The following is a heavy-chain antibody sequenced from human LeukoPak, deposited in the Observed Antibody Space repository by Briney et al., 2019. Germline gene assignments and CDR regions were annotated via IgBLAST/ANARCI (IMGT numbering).Heavy chain of an antibody. CDR2: INWNGGST. J-gene: IGHJ4*02. CDR3: ARDNKRAIPGEMATID. D-gene: IGHD5-24*01. CDR1: GFTFDDYG. Sequence: GGSLRLSCAASGFTFDDYGMSWVRQAPGKGLEWVSGINWNGGSTGYADSVKGRFTISRDNAKNSLYLQMNSLRAEDTALYYCARDNKRAIPGEMATIDWGQGTLVTVSS. V-gene: IGHV3-20*04.